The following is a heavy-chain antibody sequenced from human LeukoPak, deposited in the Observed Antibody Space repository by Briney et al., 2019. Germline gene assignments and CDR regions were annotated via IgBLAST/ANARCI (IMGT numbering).Heavy chain of an antibody. CDR1: GFTFSSYG. CDR2: ISGSGGST. D-gene: IGHD2-2*01. CDR3: ARGSTSRYFDY. V-gene: IGHV3-23*01. J-gene: IGHJ4*02. Sequence: GGSLRLSCAASGFTFSSYGMSWVRQAPGKGLEWVSAISGSGGSTYYADSVKGRFTISRDNSKNTVYLQMNSLRAEDTAVYYCARGSTSRYFDYWGQGTLVTVSS.